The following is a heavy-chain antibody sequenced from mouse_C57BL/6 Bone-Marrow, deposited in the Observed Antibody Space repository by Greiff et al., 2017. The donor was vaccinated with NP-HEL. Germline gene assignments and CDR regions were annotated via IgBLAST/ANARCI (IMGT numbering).Heavy chain of an antibody. J-gene: IGHJ4*01. CDR2: IDPSDSYT. CDR1: GYTFTSYW. Sequence: QVQLQQPGAELVMPGASVKLSCKASGYTFTSYWMHWVKQRPGQGLEWIGEIDPSDSYTNYNQKFKGKSTLTVDKSSSTAYMQLSSLTSEDSAVDYCARDYYGSSYAMDYWGQGTSVTVSS. CDR3: ARDYYGSSYAMDY. D-gene: IGHD1-1*01. V-gene: IGHV1-69*01.